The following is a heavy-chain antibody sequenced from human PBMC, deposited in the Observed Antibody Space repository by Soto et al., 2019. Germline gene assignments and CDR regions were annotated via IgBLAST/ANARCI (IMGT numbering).Heavy chain of an antibody. V-gene: IGHV4-39*01. CDR1: GGSISSSEYY. CDR2: IYYSGST. D-gene: IGHD3-3*01. Sequence: QLQLQESGPGLVKPSETLSLTCTVSGGSISSSEYYWGWIRQPPGKGLEWIGSIYYSGSTYYNPSLKSRVTIPIASSKKEFSLKLTSVTAADTALYYCARHASAYYVSWGQGTLVTVSS. J-gene: IGHJ5*02. CDR3: ARHASAYYVS.